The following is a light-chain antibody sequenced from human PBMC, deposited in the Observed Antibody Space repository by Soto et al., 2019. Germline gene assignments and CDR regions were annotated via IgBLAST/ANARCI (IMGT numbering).Light chain of an antibody. CDR1: SSNIGRGYD. J-gene: IGLJ3*02. Sequence: QSVLTQPPSVSGAPGQRGTISCTGSSSNIGRGYDVHWYQQFPGSAPRLLLSGDSNRPSGVPDRFSGSRSGTSASLAITGLQAEDEADYYCQPFDSSLTISWVFGGGTQLTVL. CDR2: GDS. V-gene: IGLV1-40*01. CDR3: QPFDSSLTISWV.